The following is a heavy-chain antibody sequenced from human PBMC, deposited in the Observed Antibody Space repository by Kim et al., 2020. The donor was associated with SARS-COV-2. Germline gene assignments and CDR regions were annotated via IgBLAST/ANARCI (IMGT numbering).Heavy chain of an antibody. J-gene: IGHJ6*02. V-gene: IGHV4-34*01. Sequence: LKSRVTIAVDTSKNQFSLKLRSVTAADTAVYYCASCSGGSCYSASYGLDVWGQGTTVTVSS. D-gene: IGHD2-15*01. CDR3: ASCSGGSCYSASYGLDV.